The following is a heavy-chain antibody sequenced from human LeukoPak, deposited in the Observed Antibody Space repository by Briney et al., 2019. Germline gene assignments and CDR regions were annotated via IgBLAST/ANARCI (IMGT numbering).Heavy chain of an antibody. CDR1: GYTFTGYY. CDR2: INPNSGGT. J-gene: IGHJ4*02. V-gene: IGHV1-2*02. D-gene: IGHD6-19*01. Sequence: ASVKVSCKASGYTFTGYYMHWVRQAPGQGLEWMAWINPNSGGTNYAQKFQGRVTITADKSTSTAYMELSSLRSEDTAVYYCAIRYCSSGWYKEGNYWGQGTLVTVSS. CDR3: AIRYCSSGWYKEGNY.